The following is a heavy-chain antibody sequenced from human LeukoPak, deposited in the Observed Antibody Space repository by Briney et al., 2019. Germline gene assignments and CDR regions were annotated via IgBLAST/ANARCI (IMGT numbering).Heavy chain of an antibody. J-gene: IGHJ4*02. D-gene: IGHD3-10*01. CDR3: ARSAVEDYGSGSYN. V-gene: IGHV4-4*02. CDR1: GGSISSSNW. Sequence: SETLSLTCAVSGGSISSSNWCGWVRQPPGKGLEWIGEIYHSGSTNYNPSLKSRVTISVDKSKNQFSLKLSSVTAADTAVYYCARSAVEDYGSGSYNWGQGTLVTVSS. CDR2: IYHSGST.